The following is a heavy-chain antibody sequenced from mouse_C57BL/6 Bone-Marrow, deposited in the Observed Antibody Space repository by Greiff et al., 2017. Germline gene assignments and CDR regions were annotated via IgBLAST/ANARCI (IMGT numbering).Heavy chain of an antibody. D-gene: IGHD1-1*01. V-gene: IGHV1-81*01. J-gene: IGHJ2*01. CDR1: GYTFTSSG. CDR2: IYPRSGNT. Sequence: QVQLQQSGAELARPGASVKLSCKASGYTFTSSGISWVKQRTGQGLESIGEIYPRSGNTYYNEKFKGKATLTADKSSSTAYMELRSLTSEDSAVYFGARYPYYYGSPLCDYWGQGTTLTVSS. CDR3: ARYPYYYGSPLCDY.